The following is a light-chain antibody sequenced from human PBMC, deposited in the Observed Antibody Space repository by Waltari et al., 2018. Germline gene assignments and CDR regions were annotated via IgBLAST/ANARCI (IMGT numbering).Light chain of an antibody. CDR3: QSYDSSLSGSV. Sequence: QSVLTQPPSVSGAPGQRVTIPCPGTSPNIGAGYDVHWYQHLPGTAPKLLIYGTSNRPSGVPDRFSGSKSGTSASLAITGLQAEDEADYYCQSYDSSLSGSVFGGGTKLTVL. CDR1: SPNIGAGYD. CDR2: GTS. J-gene: IGLJ3*02. V-gene: IGLV1-40*01.